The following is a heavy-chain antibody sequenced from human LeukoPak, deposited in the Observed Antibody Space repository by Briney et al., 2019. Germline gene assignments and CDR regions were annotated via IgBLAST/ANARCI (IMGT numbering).Heavy chain of an antibody. Sequence: PGGSLRLSCAASGFTFSCYVMSWVRQARGKGLEWVSTISGSGGSTYYADSVTGPFTIHRENFKNTLYLKMSSLRAEATALYYCARHYSSSSGAVDSWGQGTLVTVSS. J-gene: IGHJ4*02. D-gene: IGHD6-13*01. CDR2: ISGSGGST. CDR1: GFTFSCYV. V-gene: IGHV3-23*01. CDR3: ARHYSSSSGAVDS.